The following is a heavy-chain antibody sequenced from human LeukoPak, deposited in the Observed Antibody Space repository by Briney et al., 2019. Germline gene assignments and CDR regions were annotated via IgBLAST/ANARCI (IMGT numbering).Heavy chain of an antibody. Sequence: SETLSLTCTVSGGSISGYYWSWVRQPPGKGLDWIGYIYYSGSTNYNPSLKSRVTISVDTSKNQFSLKLSSVTAADTAVHYCARQGVRGYDYPFDYWGQGTLVSVSS. CDR2: IYYSGST. J-gene: IGHJ4*02. V-gene: IGHV4-59*08. CDR3: ARQGVRGYDYPFDY. D-gene: IGHD5-12*01. CDR1: GGSISGYY.